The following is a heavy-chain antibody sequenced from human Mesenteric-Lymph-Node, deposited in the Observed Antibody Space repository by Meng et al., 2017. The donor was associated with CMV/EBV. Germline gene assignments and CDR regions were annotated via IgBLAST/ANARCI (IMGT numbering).Heavy chain of an antibody. D-gene: IGHD2-15*01. V-gene: IGHV1-58*01. J-gene: IGHJ4*02. CDR2: IVVGSGNT. CDR3: TRVVAAAIFGPDY. Sequence: SVKVSCKASGFTFTSSAVQWVRQARGQRLEWIGWIVVGSGNTNYAQKFQERVTITRDMSTSTAYMELSSLRSEDTAVYYCTRVVAAAIFGPDYWGQGTLVTVSS. CDR1: GFTFTSSA.